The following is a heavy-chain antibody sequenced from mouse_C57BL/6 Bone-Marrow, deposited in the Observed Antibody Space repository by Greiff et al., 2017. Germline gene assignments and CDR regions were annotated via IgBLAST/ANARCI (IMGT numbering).Heavy chain of an antibody. D-gene: IGHD1-1*02. V-gene: IGHV6-3*01. J-gene: IGHJ3*01. CDR1: GFTFSNYW. CDR2: IRLKSDNYAT. CDR3: TALWGAY. Sequence: VKVEESGGGLVQPGGSMKLSCVASGFTFSNYWMNWVRQSPEKGLEWVAQIRLKSDNYATHYAESVKGRFTISRDDSKSSVYLQMNNLRAEDTGIYYCTALWGAYWGQGTLVTVSA.